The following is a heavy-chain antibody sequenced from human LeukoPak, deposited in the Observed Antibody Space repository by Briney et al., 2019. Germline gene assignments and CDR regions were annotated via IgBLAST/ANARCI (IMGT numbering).Heavy chain of an antibody. J-gene: IGHJ6*03. CDR2: IKQDGSEK. V-gene: IGHV3-7*01. CDR3: AREDITTVRGVTDYYYYMDV. CDR1: GFTFSSYW. D-gene: IGHD3-10*01. Sequence: GGSLRLSCAASGFTFSSYWVSWVRQAPGKGLEWVANIKQDGSEKYYVDSVKGRFTISRDNAKNSLYLQMNSLRAEDTAVYYCAREDITTVRGVTDYYYYMDVWGKGTTVTVSS.